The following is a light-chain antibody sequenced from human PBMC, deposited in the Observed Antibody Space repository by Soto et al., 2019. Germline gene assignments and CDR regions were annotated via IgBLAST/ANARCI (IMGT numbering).Light chain of an antibody. CDR2: GVS. Sequence: EIVLTQSPGTLSLSPGERATLSCRASQTVSSRYLAWYQQKPGQAPRLLIYGVSGRATGIPDRFGGSGSGTDFTLTISRLEPEDFAVYYCHQYGYSPPWTFGQGTKVEIK. CDR3: HQYGYSPPWT. V-gene: IGKV3-20*01. J-gene: IGKJ1*01. CDR1: QTVSSRY.